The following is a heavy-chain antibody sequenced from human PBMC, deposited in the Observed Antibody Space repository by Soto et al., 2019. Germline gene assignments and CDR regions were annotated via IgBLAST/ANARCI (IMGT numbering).Heavy chain of an antibody. CDR2: IYPGDSDT. J-gene: IGHJ3*02. V-gene: IGHV5-51*01. Sequence: PGESLKISCKGSGYSFTSYWIGWVRQMPGKGLEWMGIIYPGDSDTRYSPSFQGQVTISADKSISTTYLQWSSLKASDTAMYYCAIEAPHSPDAFDIWGQGTMVTVSS. CDR1: GYSFTSYW. D-gene: IGHD2-21*01. CDR3: AIEAPHSPDAFDI.